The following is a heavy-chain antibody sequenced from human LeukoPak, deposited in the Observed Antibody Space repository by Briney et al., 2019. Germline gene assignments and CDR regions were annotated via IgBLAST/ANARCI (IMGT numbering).Heavy chain of an antibody. Sequence: GGSLRLSCAASGFTFSSYSMNWVRQAPGKGLEWVSSISSSSSYIYYADSVKGRFTISRDNAKNSLYLHMNSLRAEDTAVYYCARGKGITMVRGVIPLNWFDPWGQGTLVTVSS. CDR2: ISSSSSYI. J-gene: IGHJ5*02. V-gene: IGHV3-21*01. D-gene: IGHD3-10*01. CDR3: ARGKGITMVRGVIPLNWFDP. CDR1: GFTFSSYS.